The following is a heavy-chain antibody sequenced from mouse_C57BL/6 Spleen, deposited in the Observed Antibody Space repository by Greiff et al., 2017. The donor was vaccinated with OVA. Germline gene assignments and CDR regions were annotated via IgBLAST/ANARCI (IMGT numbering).Heavy chain of an antibody. CDR1: GFTFSSYG. V-gene: IGHV5-6*01. Sequence: EVHLVESGGDLVKPGGSLKLSCAASGFTFSSYGMSWVRQTPDKRLEWVATISSGGSYTYYPDSVKGRFTISRDNAKNTLYLQMSSLKSEDTAMYYCARHEDSSGYSLFAYWGQGTLVTVSA. CDR2: ISSGGSYT. J-gene: IGHJ3*01. D-gene: IGHD3-2*02. CDR3: ARHEDSSGYSLFAY.